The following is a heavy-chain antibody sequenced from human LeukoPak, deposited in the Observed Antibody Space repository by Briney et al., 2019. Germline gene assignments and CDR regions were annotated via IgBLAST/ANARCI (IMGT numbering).Heavy chain of an antibody. D-gene: IGHD6-13*01. Sequence: GGSLRLSCAASGFAFSSYCMHWVRQAPGKGLVGVSHINSDGSSTNYADSVKGRFTISRDNAKNTLYLQMNSMRAEDTAVYYCARVIDSNSWYFDLWGRGTLVTVSS. J-gene: IGHJ2*01. CDR3: ARVIDSNSWYFDL. CDR2: INSDGSST. CDR1: GFAFSSYC. V-gene: IGHV3-74*01.